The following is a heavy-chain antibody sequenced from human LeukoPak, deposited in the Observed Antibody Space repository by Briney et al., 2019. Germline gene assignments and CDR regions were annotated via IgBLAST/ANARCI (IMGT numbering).Heavy chain of an antibody. CDR2: ISSSSSYI. J-gene: IGHJ4*02. D-gene: IGHD4-17*01. V-gene: IGHV3-21*01. CDR3: ARDRDYGEPFDY. Sequence: GGSLRLSCAASGFTFSSYSMNWVRQAPGKGLEWVSSISSSSSYIYYADSVKGRFTIPRDNAKNSLYLQMNSLRAEDTAVYYCARDRDYGEPFDYWGQGTLVTVSS. CDR1: GFTFSSYS.